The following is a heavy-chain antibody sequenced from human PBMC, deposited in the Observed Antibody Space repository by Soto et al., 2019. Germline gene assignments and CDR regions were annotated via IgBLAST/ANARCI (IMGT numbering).Heavy chain of an antibody. J-gene: IGHJ4*02. D-gene: IGHD3-22*01. V-gene: IGHV1-18*01. CDR1: GYEFPSYG. CDR3: VRDHYYDNSGPLDY. Sequence: ASVKVSCKAAGYEFPSYGINWVRQAPGQGLEWMGWISAYNAKTKYAQKFQGRVSLTTDTSTTTAYMELRSLRSDDTAIYYCVRDHYYDNSGPLDYWGQGTLVTVSS. CDR2: ISAYNAKT.